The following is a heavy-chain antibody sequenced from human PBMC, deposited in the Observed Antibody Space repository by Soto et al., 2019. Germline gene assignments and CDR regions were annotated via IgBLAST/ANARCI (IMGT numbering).Heavy chain of an antibody. D-gene: IGHD3-10*01. CDR3: AHRRYYYGSGYFDS. CDR1: GFSLSTSGVG. CDR2: IFWDDDK. Sequence: QITLQESGPTLVKPTQTLTLTCTFSGFSLSTSGVGVGWIRQPPGKALEWLALIFWDDDKRYRPSLKSRLTITKDTSKNQVVLTMTNMDPVDTATYYCAHRRYYYGSGYFDSWGQGTLVTVSS. J-gene: IGHJ4*02. V-gene: IGHV2-5*02.